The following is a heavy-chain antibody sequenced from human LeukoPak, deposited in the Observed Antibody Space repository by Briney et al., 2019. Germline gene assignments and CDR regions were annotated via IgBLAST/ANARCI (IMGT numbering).Heavy chain of an antibody. CDR1: GLAFSAYK. CDR3: AKDRTVGASYWYFDL. D-gene: IGHD1-26*01. V-gene: IGHV3-23*01. J-gene: IGHJ2*01. Sequence: GGSLRLSCAASGLAFSAYKMHWVRQAPRKGLEWVSGISSSGSGDNTYYADSVKGRFTISRDSSKNTLFLHMNTLRAEDTAIYYCAKDRTVGASYWYFDLWGRGTLVTVSS. CDR2: ISSSGSGDNT.